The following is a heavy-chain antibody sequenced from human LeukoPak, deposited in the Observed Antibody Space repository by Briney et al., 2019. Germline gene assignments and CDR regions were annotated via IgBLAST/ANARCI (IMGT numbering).Heavy chain of an antibody. V-gene: IGHV1-69*05. Sequence: SVKVSCKASGGTFSSYAISWVRQAPGQGLEWMGRIIPIFGTANNAQKFQGRVTITTDESTSTAYMELSSLRSEDTAVYYCARETTSRSDFWSRRFDPWGQGTLVTVSS. CDR2: IIPIFGTA. D-gene: IGHD3-3*01. CDR3: ARETTSRSDFWSRRFDP. CDR1: GGTFSSYA. J-gene: IGHJ5*02.